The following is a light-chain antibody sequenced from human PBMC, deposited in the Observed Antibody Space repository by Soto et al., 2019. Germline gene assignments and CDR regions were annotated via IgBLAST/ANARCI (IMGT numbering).Light chain of an antibody. V-gene: IGKV1-5*01. CDR3: QQYNKFSPT. CDR1: QSIGSW. Sequence: DLQMTQSPSTLSASVGDRVTITCRASQSIGSWLAWYQHKPGRAPKLLIFDGARLESGVPSRFSGSGSGTEFTFTISSLQPEDFATYYCQQYNKFSPTFGQGTKVEL. J-gene: IGKJ1*01. CDR2: DGA.